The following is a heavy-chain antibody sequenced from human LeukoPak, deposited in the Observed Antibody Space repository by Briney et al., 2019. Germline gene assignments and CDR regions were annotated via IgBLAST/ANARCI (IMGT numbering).Heavy chain of an antibody. Sequence: PSQTLSLTCAVSGGSISSGGYSWSWIRQPPGKGLEWIGEIYHSGSTNYNPSLKSRVTISVDKSKNQFSLKLSSVTAADTAVYYCARIVSWEGGYYYGGTYYFDYWGQGTLVTVSS. J-gene: IGHJ4*02. V-gene: IGHV4-30-2*01. CDR1: GGSISSGGYS. D-gene: IGHD3-22*01. CDR3: ARIVSWEGGYYYGGTYYFDY. CDR2: IYHSGST.